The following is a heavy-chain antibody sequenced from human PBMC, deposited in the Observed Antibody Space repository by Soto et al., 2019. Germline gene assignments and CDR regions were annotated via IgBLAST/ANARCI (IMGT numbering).Heavy chain of an antibody. Sequence: SETLSLTCTVSGGSISSYYWSWIRQPPGKGLEWIGYIYYSGSTNYNPSLKGRVTISVDTSKNQFSLKLSSVTAADTAVYYCARDGWLTNCSSTSCYGGHYFDYWGQGTLVTVSS. J-gene: IGHJ4*02. CDR3: ARDGWLTNCSSTSCYGGHYFDY. CDR2: IYYSGST. CDR1: GGSISSYY. V-gene: IGHV4-59*01. D-gene: IGHD2-2*01.